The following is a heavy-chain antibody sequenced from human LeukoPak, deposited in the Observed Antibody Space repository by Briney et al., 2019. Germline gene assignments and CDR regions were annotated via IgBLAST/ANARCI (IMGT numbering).Heavy chain of an antibody. Sequence: PGGSLRLSCAASGFTFSSYNMNWVRQAPGKGLEWVSFISSSSTYIYYADSVKGRFTISRDNAKNSLYLQMNSLRAEDTAVYYCAKGTYNFRYYYGSGSYYIPDYWGQGTLVTVSS. CDR1: GFTFSSYN. J-gene: IGHJ4*02. CDR3: AKGTYNFRYYYGSGSYYIPDY. D-gene: IGHD3-10*01. V-gene: IGHV3-21*01. CDR2: ISSSSTYI.